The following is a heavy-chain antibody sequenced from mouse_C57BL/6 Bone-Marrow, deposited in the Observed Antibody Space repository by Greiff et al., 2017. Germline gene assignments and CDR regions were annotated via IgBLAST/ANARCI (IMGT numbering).Heavy chain of an antibody. V-gene: IGHV14-4*01. D-gene: IGHD1-1*01. Sequence: VQLQQSGAELVRSVASFTLSCTASGFNINDDYMHWVKQRPEQGLEWIGWIDPENGDTESASKFQGKATITADQSSKTAYLHLSSKTSEDTAVNYCTTYYYGSSGMDYWGQETSVTVSS. J-gene: IGHJ4*01. CDR3: TTYYYGSSGMDY. CDR2: IDPENGDT. CDR1: GFNINDDY.